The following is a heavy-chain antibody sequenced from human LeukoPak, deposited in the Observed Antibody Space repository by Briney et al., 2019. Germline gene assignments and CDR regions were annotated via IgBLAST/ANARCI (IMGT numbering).Heavy chain of an antibody. V-gene: IGHV4-34*01. CDR1: GGSFSGYY. J-gene: IGHJ4*02. D-gene: IGHD1-1*01. CDR2: IYYSGST. Sequence: SETLSLTCAVYGGSFSGYYWTWIRQPPGKGLEWLGSIYYSGSTYYSPSLKSRVTISLDTSKNQFSLKLSSVTAADTAVYYCARTLYPWNFDYWGQGTLVTVSS. CDR3: ARTLYPWNFDY.